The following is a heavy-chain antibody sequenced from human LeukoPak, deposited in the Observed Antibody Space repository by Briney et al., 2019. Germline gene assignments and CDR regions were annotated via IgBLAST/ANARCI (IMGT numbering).Heavy chain of an antibody. CDR2: VSGSGST. CDR3: VRARGYFVPDS. CDR1: GDSFTKYY. D-gene: IGHD3-22*01. V-gene: IGHV4-59*01. Sequence: SETLSLTCTVSGDSFTKYYWNWIRQAPGKGLEWIGYVSGSGSTKYNPSLKSRVSMSADTSKNQLSLQLTSLSAADTAVYYCVRARGYFVPDSWGPGALVTVSS. J-gene: IGHJ5*01.